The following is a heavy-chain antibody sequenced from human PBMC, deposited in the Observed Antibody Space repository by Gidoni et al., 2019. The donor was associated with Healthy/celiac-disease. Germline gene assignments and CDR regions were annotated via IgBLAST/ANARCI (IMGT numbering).Heavy chain of an antibody. CDR3: ARYDCSGGSCPRPWFDP. J-gene: IGHJ5*02. D-gene: IGHD2-15*01. CDR1: GYTFTGYD. Sequence: QVQLVQSGAEVKKPGASVKVSCKDSGYTFTGYDMHWVRQAPGQGLEWMGWVNPNSGGTNYAQKFQGRVTMTRDTSISTAYIELSRLRSDDTALYYCARYDCSGGSCPRPWFDPWGQGTLVTVSS. V-gene: IGHV1-2*02. CDR2: VNPNSGGT.